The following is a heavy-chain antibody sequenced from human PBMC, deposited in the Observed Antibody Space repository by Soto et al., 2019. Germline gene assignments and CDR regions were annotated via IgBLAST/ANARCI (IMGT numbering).Heavy chain of an antibody. CDR1: GFTFSSYA. J-gene: IGHJ3*02. Sequence: EVQMLESGGNLVQPGGSLKLSCAASGFTFSSYAMSWVRQAPGKGLEWVSAISGSGGSTYYADSVKGRFTISRDNSKNTLYLQMNSLRAEDTAVYYCAKDYYDSSGYPRANAFDIWGQGTMVTVSS. CDR3: AKDYYDSSGYPRANAFDI. V-gene: IGHV3-23*01. D-gene: IGHD3-22*01. CDR2: ISGSGGST.